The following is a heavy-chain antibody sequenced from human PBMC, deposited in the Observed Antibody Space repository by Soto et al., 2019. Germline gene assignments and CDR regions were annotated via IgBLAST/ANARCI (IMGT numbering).Heavy chain of an antibody. CDR2: IHYSGVT. J-gene: IGHJ4*02. CDR3: ARLDLCYDY. D-gene: IGHD2-15*01. CDR1: VGAITNDGYY. Sequence: QVQLQESGPGLVKPSQTLSLTCNVSVGAITNDGYYWSWIRQHPGKALEWIGNIHYSGVTYYHPTLKTRAAISVDISKHQFSLKLNSVTAADTAVYYCARLDLCYDYWGQGILVTVSS. V-gene: IGHV4-31*03.